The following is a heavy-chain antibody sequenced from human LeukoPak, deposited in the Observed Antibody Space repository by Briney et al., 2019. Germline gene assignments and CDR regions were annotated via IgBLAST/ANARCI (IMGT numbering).Heavy chain of an antibody. D-gene: IGHD1-1*01. CDR1: GYTLTESY. Sequence: ASVKVSCKVSGYTLTESYMHWVRQGPGEGLEWMGGFDPENGETFYAQRFQGRVTLTEDTSTDTAYMELSSLRSEDTAVYYCASETPSYYETGTTPWGAFDIWGQGTMVTVSS. CDR3: ASETPSYYETGTTPWGAFDI. J-gene: IGHJ3*02. CDR2: FDPENGET. V-gene: IGHV1-24*01.